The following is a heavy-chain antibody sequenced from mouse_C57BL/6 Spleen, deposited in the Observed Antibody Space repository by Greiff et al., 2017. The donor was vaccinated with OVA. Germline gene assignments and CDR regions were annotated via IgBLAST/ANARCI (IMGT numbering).Heavy chain of an antibody. CDR1: GYTFTDYY. V-gene: IGHV1-26*01. Sequence: VQLQQSGPELVKPGASVKISCKASGYTFTDYYMNWVKQSHGKSLEWIGDINPNNGGTSYNQKFKGKATLTVDKSSSTAYMELRSLTSEDSAVYYCARESYGNYVGYFDVWGTGTTVTVSS. CDR3: ARESYGNYVGYFDV. D-gene: IGHD2-1*01. CDR2: INPNNGGT. J-gene: IGHJ1*03.